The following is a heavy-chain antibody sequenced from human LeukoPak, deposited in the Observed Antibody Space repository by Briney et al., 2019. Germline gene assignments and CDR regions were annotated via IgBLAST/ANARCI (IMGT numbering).Heavy chain of an antibody. J-gene: IGHJ4*02. CDR1: GIRPSRER. CDR2: INSDGSTT. CDR3: ARRQYRSSWYYFDY. V-gene: IGHV3-74*01. D-gene: IGHD6-13*01. Sequence: GIRPSRERMQCVGQAAAKRMVWVSRINSDGSTTNSVDCVKGRFTISRDNAKNTLYLQMNRLRAEDTAVYYCARRQYRSSWYYFDYWGQGTLVTVSS.